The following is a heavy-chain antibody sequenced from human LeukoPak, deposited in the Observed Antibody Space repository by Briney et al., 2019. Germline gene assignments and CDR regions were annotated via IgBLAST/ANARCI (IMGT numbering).Heavy chain of an antibody. CDR3: ARGRSRIGP. CDR1: AGSFSGYY. Sequence: SETLSLTCAVYAGSFSGYYWSWIRQPPGKGLEWIGEINHSGSTNYNPSLKSRVTISVDTSKNQFSLKLSSVTAADTAVYYCARGRSRIGPWGQGTLVTVSS. CDR2: INHSGST. D-gene: IGHD2/OR15-2a*01. J-gene: IGHJ5*02. V-gene: IGHV4-34*01.